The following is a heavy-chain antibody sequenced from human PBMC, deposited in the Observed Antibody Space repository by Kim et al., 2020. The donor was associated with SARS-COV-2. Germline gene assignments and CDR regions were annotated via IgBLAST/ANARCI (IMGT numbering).Heavy chain of an antibody. D-gene: IGHD3-16*01. V-gene: IGHV3-48*02. Sequence: GGSLRLSCATSGFTFSAHDMNWVRRAPGKGLEWLSFITKSSTTIYYADSVKGRFTISRDNAKNSLYLQMNSLRDEDTALYYCVRDRMGGAFDIWGQGTMV. J-gene: IGHJ3*02. CDR3: VRDRMGGAFDI. CDR1: GFTFSAHD. CDR2: ITKSSTTI.